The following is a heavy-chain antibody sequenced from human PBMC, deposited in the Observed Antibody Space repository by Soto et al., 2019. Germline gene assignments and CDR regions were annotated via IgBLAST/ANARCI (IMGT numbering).Heavy chain of an antibody. CDR3: ARVLATDYNFVY. Sequence: QVQLVQSGAEVKKPGSSVKVSCKASGGTFSSYAISWVRQAPGQGLEWMGGIIPIFGTANYAQKFQGRVTITADESTSKAYMELNSLRSEDTAVYYCARVLATDYNFVYWGQGTLLTVSS. CDR2: IIPIFGTA. V-gene: IGHV1-69*01. CDR1: GGTFSSYA. J-gene: IGHJ4*02. D-gene: IGHD5-12*01.